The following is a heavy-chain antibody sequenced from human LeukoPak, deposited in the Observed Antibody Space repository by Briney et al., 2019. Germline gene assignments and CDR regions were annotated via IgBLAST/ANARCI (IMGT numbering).Heavy chain of an antibody. Sequence: KPSGTPSPTRTVPGGSISSYFRSWIRQPPREGLEWIWRIYTSGSTNYNPSLKSRVTMSVDTSKNQFSLKLSSVTAADTAVYYCARDRGNWNYPLDYWGQGTLVTVSS. CDR2: IYTSGST. V-gene: IGHV4-4*07. CDR3: ARDRGNWNYPLDY. D-gene: IGHD1-7*01. J-gene: IGHJ4*02. CDR1: GGSISSYF.